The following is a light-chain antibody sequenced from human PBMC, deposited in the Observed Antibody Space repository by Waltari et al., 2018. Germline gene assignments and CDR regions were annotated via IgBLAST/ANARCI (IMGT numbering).Light chain of an antibody. CDR1: ALANQY. CDR3: QSADNSAYYV. J-gene: IGLJ1*01. CDR2: RDV. Sequence: SDELTQPPSVSVSPGQTARITCSGDALANQYTHWYQQKPGQAPVLVIYRDVLRPSEIPERFSGSTSGTTVTLTIGGVQAEDEADYYCQSADNSAYYVFGTGTKVTVL. V-gene: IGLV3-25*03.